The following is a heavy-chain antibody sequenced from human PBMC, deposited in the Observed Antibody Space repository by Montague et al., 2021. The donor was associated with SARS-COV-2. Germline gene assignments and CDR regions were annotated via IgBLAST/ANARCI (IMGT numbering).Heavy chain of an antibody. CDR3: VRHPNYDGLNGPPDF. J-gene: IGHJ4*02. Sequence: SETLSLTCTVSGVSVTDYYWSWIRQPPGKGLEWVGDVLYNKGTNFNPSLKSRVAISVDTSKNQFSLRLTSVTAADTAFYYCVRHPNYDGLNGPPDFWDQGTLDTVSS. V-gene: IGHV4-59*08. CDR1: GVSVTDYY. CDR2: VLYNKGT. D-gene: IGHD3-9*01.